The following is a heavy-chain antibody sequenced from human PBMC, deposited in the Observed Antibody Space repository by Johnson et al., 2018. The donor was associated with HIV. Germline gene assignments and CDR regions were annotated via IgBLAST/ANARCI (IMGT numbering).Heavy chain of an antibody. J-gene: IGHJ3*02. V-gene: IGHV3-30*04. D-gene: IGHD2-8*01. CDR2: ISYDGSEK. Sequence: QVQLVESGGGVVQPGRSLRLSCAASGFTFNSYAMHWVRQAPGKGLEWVAVISYDGSEKYFADSVKGRFTISRDNAKNSLYLQMNSLRAEDTAVYYCARVMQADAFDIWGQGTMVTVSS. CDR3: ARVMQADAFDI. CDR1: GFTFNSYA.